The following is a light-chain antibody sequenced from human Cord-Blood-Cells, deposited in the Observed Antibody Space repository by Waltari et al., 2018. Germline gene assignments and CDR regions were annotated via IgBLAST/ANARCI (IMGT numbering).Light chain of an antibody. V-gene: IGLV2-23*01. J-gene: IGLJ3*02. CDR3: CSYAGSSTLV. CDR1: RRDVGSYTL. Sequence: QSALTQPAPVSGSPAPSITIPCTGTRRDVGSYTLSSWYQQHPGKAPKLMIYEGSKRPSGVSNRFSGSKSGNTASLTISGLQAEDEADYYCCSYAGSSTLVFGGGTKLTVL. CDR2: EGS.